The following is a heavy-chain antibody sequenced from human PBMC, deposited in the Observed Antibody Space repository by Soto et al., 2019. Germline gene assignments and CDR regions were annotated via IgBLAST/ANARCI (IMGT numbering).Heavy chain of an antibody. CDR2: INPNSGGT. CDR3: ARDLEGWFGELFTFDY. D-gene: IGHD3-10*01. V-gene: IGHV1-2*02. J-gene: IGHJ4*02. CDR1: GYTFTGYY. Sequence: ASVKVSCKASGYTFTGYYMHWVRQAPGQGLEWMGWINPNSGGTNYAQKFQGRVTMTRDTSISTAYMELSRLRSDDTAVYYCARDLEGWFGELFTFDYWGQGTLVTVSS.